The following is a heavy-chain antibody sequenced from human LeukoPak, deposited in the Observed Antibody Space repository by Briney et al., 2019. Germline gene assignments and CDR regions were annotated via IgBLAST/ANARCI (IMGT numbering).Heavy chain of an antibody. CDR1: GGSISSYY. CDR3: ARDTYGDYTN. J-gene: IGHJ4*02. CDR2: IYYSGST. Sequence: SETLSLTCTVSGGSISSYYWSWIRQPPGKGLEWIGYIYYSGSTNYNPSLKSRVTISVDTSKDQFSLKLSSVTAADTAVYYCARDTYGDYTNWGQGTLVTVSS. D-gene: IGHD4-17*01. V-gene: IGHV4-59*01.